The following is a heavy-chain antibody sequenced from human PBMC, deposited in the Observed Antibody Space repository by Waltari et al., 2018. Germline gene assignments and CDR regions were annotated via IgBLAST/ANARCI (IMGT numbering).Heavy chain of an antibody. Sequence: QVQLVQSGAEVKKPGASVKVSCKVSGYTLTELSMHWVRQAPGKGLEWMGGFDPEDGETIYAQKFQGRVTMPEDTSTDTAYMELSSLRSEDTAVYYCATGVSGSYFGGPDYWGQGTLVTVSS. D-gene: IGHD1-26*01. CDR3: ATGVSGSYFGGPDY. CDR1: GYTLTELS. J-gene: IGHJ4*02. V-gene: IGHV1-24*01. CDR2: FDPEDGET.